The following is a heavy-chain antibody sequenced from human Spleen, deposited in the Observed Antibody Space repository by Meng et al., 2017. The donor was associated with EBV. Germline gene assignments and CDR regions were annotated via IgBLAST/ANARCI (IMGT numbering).Heavy chain of an antibody. V-gene: IGHV4-39*07. CDR2: IFYSGYT. J-gene: IGHJ4*02. CDR1: GGSISSSSYY. Sequence: HLQLQESGPGLVKPSETLSLTCTVSGGSISSSSYYWGWIRQPPGKGLEWIGNIFYSGYTYYNPSLKSRVTMSVDTSKNQFSLKLTSVTAADTAVYYCARKLYTDSFFDSWGQGTLVTVSS. CDR3: ARKLYTDSFFDS. D-gene: IGHD2-2*02.